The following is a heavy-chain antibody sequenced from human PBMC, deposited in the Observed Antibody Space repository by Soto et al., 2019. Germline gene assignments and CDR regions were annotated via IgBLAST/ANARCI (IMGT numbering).Heavy chain of an antibody. CDR1: RFTFSNYA. CDR2: ISYDGSNK. J-gene: IGHJ4*02. Sequence: QVQVVESGGGVVQPGRSLRLSCAASRFTFSNYAMHWVRQAPGKGLEWVAVISYDGSNKYYADSVKGRLTISRDNSKNTVYLQLNSLRAEDTAVYFCARAGFNYYFDYWGLGTLVTVSS. V-gene: IGHV3-30-3*01. CDR3: ARAGFNYYFDY.